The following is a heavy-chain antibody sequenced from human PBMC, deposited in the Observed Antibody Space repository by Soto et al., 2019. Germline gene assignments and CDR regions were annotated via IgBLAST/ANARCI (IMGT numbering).Heavy chain of an antibody. Sequence: RGESLKISCNGSGYSFTSYWIGWVRQMPGKGLEWMGIIYPGDSDTRYSPSFQGQVTISADKSISTAYLQWSSLKASDTAMYYCARRVEGIWDAFDIWGQGTMVTVSS. J-gene: IGHJ3*02. CDR3: ARRVEGIWDAFDI. CDR2: IYPGDSDT. CDR1: GYSFTSYW. V-gene: IGHV5-51*01. D-gene: IGHD1-1*01.